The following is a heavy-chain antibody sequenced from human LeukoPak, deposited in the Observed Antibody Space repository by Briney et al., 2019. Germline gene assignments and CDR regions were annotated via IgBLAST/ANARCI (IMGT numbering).Heavy chain of an antibody. D-gene: IGHD3-22*01. Sequence: GGSLRLSCAASGFAFSDYSMNWVRQAAGKGLEWVSYISSISSTIYYADSVKGRFTISRDNAKNSLYLQMNSLRDEDTAVYYCARDLLGGDGSGHDYWGQGTLVTVSS. J-gene: IGHJ4*02. CDR3: ARDLLGGDGSGHDY. V-gene: IGHV3-48*02. CDR2: ISSISSTI. CDR1: GFAFSDYS.